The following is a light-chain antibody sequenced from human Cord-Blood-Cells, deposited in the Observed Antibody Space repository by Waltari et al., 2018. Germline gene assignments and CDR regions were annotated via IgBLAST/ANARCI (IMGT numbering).Light chain of an antibody. CDR3: QQYYSTPFT. CDR1: QSVLYNSNNKNY. CDR2: WAS. V-gene: IGKV4-1*01. J-gene: IGKJ3*01. Sequence: DIVMTQSPDSLTVSLGERATINCKSSQSVLYNSNNKNYLALYQQKPGQPPKLLIYWASTRESGVPDRFSGSGSGTDFTLTISSLQAEDVAVYYCQQYYSTPFTFGPGTKVDIK.